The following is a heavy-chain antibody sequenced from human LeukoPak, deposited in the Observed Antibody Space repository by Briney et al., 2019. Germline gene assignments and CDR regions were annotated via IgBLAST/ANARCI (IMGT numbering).Heavy chain of an antibody. D-gene: IGHD3-3*01. Sequence: AGGSLRLSCAASGFIFSNYGMNWVRQAPGKGLEWVAAIGASGSATSYADSVRGRFTISRDNSKSTTYLQTNSLRAEDTAVFYCAKDLSLRDFWSGYFDYWGQGIPVTVSS. J-gene: IGHJ4*02. CDR2: IGASGSAT. V-gene: IGHV3-23*01. CDR3: AKDLSLRDFWSGYFDY. CDR1: GFIFSNYG.